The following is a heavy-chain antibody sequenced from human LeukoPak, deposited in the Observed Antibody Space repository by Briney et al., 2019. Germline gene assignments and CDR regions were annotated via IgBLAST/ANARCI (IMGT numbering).Heavy chain of an antibody. V-gene: IGHV3-30*02. CDR3: AKAEVWDCSSTSCYFDY. D-gene: IGHD2-2*01. CDR1: GFTFSSYG. CDR2: IRYDGSNK. Sequence: GGSLRLSCAASGFTFSSYGMHWVRQAPGKGLEWVAFIRYDGSNKYYADSVKGRFTISRDNSKNTLYLQMNSLRAEDTAVYYCAKAEVWDCSSTSCYFDYWGQGTLVTVSS. J-gene: IGHJ4*02.